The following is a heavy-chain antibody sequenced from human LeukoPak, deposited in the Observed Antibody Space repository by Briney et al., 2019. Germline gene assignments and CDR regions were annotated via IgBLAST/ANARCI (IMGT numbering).Heavy chain of an antibody. CDR2: IYHSGST. V-gene: IGHV4-38-2*02. J-gene: IGHJ3*02. Sequence: SETLSLTCTVSGYSISSSYYWGWIRQPPGKGLEWIGSIYHSGSTYYNPSLKSRVTISVDTSKNQFSLKLSSVTAADTAVYYCARDGAAGYCSGGSCYGDAFDIWGQGTMVTVSS. CDR3: ARDGAAGYCSGGSCYGDAFDI. D-gene: IGHD2-15*01. CDR1: GYSISSSYY.